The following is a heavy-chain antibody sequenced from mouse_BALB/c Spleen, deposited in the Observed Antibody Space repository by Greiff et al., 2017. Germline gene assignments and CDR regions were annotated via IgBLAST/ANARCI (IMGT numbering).Heavy chain of an antibody. CDR1: GFTFSSYA. J-gene: IGHJ3*01. V-gene: IGHV5-6-5*01. D-gene: IGHD2-4*01. CDR2: ISSGGST. CDR3: ARGPSTMITTGFAY. Sequence: EVQGVESGGGLVKPGGSLKLSCAASGFTFSSYAMSWVRQTPEKRLEWVASISSGGSTYYPDSVKGRFTISRDNARNILYLQMSSLRSEDTAMYYCARGPSTMITTGFAYWGQGTLVTVSA.